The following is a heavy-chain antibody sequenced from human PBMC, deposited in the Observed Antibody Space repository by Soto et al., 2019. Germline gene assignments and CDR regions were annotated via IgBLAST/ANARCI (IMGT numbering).Heavy chain of an antibody. CDR1: GFTFSSYS. V-gene: IGHV3-21*01. Sequence: VQVVESGGGLVKPGGSLRLSCAASGFTFSSYSMNWVRQAPGKGLEWVSSISSSSSYIYYADSVEGRFTISRDNAKNSLYLQMNSLRAEDTAVYYCARVGGGYQLLHAFDIWGQGTMVTVSS. CDR2: ISSSSSYI. CDR3: ARVGGGYQLLHAFDI. D-gene: IGHD2-2*01. J-gene: IGHJ3*02.